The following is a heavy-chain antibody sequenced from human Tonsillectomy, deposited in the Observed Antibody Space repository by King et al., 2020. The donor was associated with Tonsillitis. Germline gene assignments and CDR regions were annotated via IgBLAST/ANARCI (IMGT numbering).Heavy chain of an antibody. J-gene: IGHJ6*03. D-gene: IGHD1-26*01. CDR1: GGSISSYY. Sequence: QLQESGPGLVKPSETLSLTCTVSGGSISSYYWSWIRQPPGKGLEWIGYIYYSGSTNYNPSLKSRVTISVDTSKNQFSLKLSSVTAADTAVYYCAREGAGRVGHYYYYMDVWGNGTTVTVSS. CDR2: IYYSGST. V-gene: IGHV4-59*01. CDR3: AREGAGRVGHYYYYMDV.